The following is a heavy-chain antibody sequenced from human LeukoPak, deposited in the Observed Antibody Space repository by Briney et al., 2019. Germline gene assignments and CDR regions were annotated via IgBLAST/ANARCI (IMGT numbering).Heavy chain of an antibody. D-gene: IGHD2-2*01. V-gene: IGHV3-23*01. CDR2: ISGSGGST. Sequence: SGGSLRLSCAASGFTFSSYAMSWVRQAPGKGLEWVSAISGSGGSTYYADSVKGRFTISRDNSKNTLYLQMNSLRAEDTAVYYCAKDRGGVVVPAALANSWGQGTLVTVSS. CDR1: GFTFSSYA. CDR3: AKDRGGVVVPAALANS. J-gene: IGHJ4*02.